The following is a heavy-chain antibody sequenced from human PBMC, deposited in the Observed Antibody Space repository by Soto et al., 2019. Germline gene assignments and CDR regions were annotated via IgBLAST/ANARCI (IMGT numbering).Heavy chain of an antibody. J-gene: IGHJ4*02. CDR1: GGSISSGDYY. V-gene: IGHV4-30-4*01. CDR3: AKVGGFGATTIDY. CDR2: IYYSGST. D-gene: IGHD3-10*01. Sequence: SETLSLTCTVSGGSISSGDYYWSWIRQPPGKGLEWIGYIYYSGSTYYNPSLKSRVTISVDTSKNQFSLKLSSVTAADTAVYYCAKVGGFGATTIDYWGQGTLVTVSS.